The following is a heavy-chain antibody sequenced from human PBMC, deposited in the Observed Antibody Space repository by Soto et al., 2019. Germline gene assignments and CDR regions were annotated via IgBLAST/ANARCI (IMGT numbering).Heavy chain of an antibody. CDR2: ISYDGSNK. V-gene: IGHV3-30*18. CDR3: AKDQDYGDYYFDY. J-gene: IGHJ4*02. Sequence: PGGSLRLSCAASGFTFSSYGMHGVRQVPGKGLEWVAVISYDGSNKYYADSVKGRFTISRDNSKNTLYLQMNSLRAEDTAVYYCAKDQDYGDYYFDYWGQGTLVTVSS. CDR1: GFTFSSYG. D-gene: IGHD4-17*01.